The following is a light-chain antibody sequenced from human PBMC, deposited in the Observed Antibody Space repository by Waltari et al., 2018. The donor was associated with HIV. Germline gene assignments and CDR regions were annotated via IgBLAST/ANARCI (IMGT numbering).Light chain of an antibody. CDR3: QHYSNWPPGT. CDR2: GAS. Sequence: EILMTQFPDTLSVSPGERVTLSCRASQSVGTNLAWYQQKPGQAPRLLIYGASFTATDISDRFSGSGSGTDFTLTINRLQSEDFAVYYCQHYSNWPPGTFGPGTRVEMK. J-gene: IGKJ1*01. V-gene: IGKV3-15*01. CDR1: QSVGTN.